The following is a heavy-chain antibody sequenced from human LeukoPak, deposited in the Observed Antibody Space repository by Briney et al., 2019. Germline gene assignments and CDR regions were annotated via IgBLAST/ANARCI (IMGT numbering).Heavy chain of an antibody. CDR1: GITFSNYD. CDR3: ASRDPRSGGMCYGLGY. V-gene: IGHV3-23*01. J-gene: IGHJ4*02. D-gene: IGHD2-15*01. Sequence: GGSLRLSCATSGITFSNYDIHWVRQAPGKGLEWVSGVTSGGNTYYADSVKGQFTISRDNSKNTLYLQMNTLRAEDTAVYFCASRDPRSGGMCYGLGYWGQGTLVSVSS. CDR2: VTSGGNT.